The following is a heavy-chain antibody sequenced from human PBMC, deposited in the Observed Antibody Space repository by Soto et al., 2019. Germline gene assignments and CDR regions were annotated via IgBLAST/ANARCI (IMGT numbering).Heavy chain of an antibody. V-gene: IGHV4-4*02. J-gene: IGHJ4*02. CDR1: GDSVSSPYY. D-gene: IGHD6-19*01. CDR3: ARSAGWYAVHS. CDR2: VFHTGTT. Sequence: QVQLQELGPGLVKPSGTLSLTCAVSGDSVSSPYYWCWVRQPPGKGLEWIGEVFHTGTTSYNPSLRSRVTISMDKSNNQFSLDLSYVTAADTAVYYCARSAGWYAVHSWGPGSLVIVSS.